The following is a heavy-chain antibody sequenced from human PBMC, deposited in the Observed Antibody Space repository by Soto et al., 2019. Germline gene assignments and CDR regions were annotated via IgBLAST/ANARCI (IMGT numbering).Heavy chain of an antibody. Sequence: KPSETLSLTCSVSGAPISSNDYFWAWIRQPPGRGLEFIASMHASGGTYHASSLKSRATMSLDTSKDQFSLKLQSVTAADTGTYYCAAIVVGATRHSDVDHWGQGTLVTVS. J-gene: IGHJ4*02. CDR3: AAIVVGATRHSDVDH. CDR1: GAPISSNDYF. D-gene: IGHD2-15*01. V-gene: IGHV4-39*01. CDR2: MHASGGT.